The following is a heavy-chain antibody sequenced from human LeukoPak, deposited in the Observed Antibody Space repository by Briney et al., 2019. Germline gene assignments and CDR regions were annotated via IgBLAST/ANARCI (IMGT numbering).Heavy chain of an antibody. CDR3: ARDNSGSYYDYFDY. CDR1: GGSISSGSYY. Sequence: KASETLSLTCTVSGGSISSGSYYWSWIRQPAGKGLEWIGRIYTSGSTYYNPSLKSRVTISVDTSKNQFSLKLSSVTAADTAVYYCARDNSGSYYDYFDYWGQGTLVTVSS. D-gene: IGHD1-26*01. J-gene: IGHJ4*02. CDR2: IYTSGST. V-gene: IGHV4-61*02.